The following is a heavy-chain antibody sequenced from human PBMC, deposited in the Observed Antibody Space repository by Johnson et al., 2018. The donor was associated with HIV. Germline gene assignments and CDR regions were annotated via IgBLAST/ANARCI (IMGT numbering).Heavy chain of an antibody. CDR3: TSEILLDAFDI. Sequence: VQLVESGGGLVQPGRSLRLSCTASGFTFGDYAMSWFRQAPGKGLEWVGFIRSKAYGGTTEYAASVKGRFTISRDDSKSIAYLQMNSLKTEDTAVYYCTSEILLDAFDIWGQGTMVTVSS. D-gene: IGHD2-15*01. CDR2: IRSKAYGGTT. J-gene: IGHJ3*02. CDR1: GFTFGDYA. V-gene: IGHV3-49*03.